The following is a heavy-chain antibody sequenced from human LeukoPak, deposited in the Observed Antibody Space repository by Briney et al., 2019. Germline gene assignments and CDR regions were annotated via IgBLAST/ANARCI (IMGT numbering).Heavy chain of an antibody. CDR1: GFTFSSYW. CDR3: ARLTRTYCGGDCSLDY. D-gene: IGHD2-21*01. CDR2: ISSSSSDM. J-gene: IGHJ4*02. Sequence: GGSLRLSCAASGFTFSSYWMHWVRQAPGKGLEWVSSISSSSSDMYYSDSVKGRFTISRDNAKDSLYLQMNNLRVEDTAVYYCARLTRTYCGGDCSLDYWGQGTLVTVSS. V-gene: IGHV3-21*01.